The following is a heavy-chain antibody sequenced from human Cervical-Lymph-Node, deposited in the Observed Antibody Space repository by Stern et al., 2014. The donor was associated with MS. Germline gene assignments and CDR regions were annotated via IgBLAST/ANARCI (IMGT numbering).Heavy chain of an antibody. CDR3: ASRWSGTYYGQNWFDP. Sequence: QLQLQESGPGLVKPSQTLSLTCTVSGDSINSGGHYRSWIRQRPGKGLEWIGYIYNSGATFYSPSLKGRVTISLDTSKNQFSLTLSSVTAADTAIYYCASRWSGTYYGQNWFDPWGQGILVTVSS. J-gene: IGHJ5*02. V-gene: IGHV4-31*03. CDR2: IYNSGAT. D-gene: IGHD1-26*01. CDR1: GDSINSGGHY.